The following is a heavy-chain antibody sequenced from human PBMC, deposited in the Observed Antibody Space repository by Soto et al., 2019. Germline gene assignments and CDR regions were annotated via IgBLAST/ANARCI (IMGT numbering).Heavy chain of an antibody. CDR3: AEDGVPAPPDD. CDR1: GFTFSSYA. J-gene: IGHJ4*02. V-gene: IGHV3-23*01. CDR2: ISGSGGST. Sequence: EVQLLESGGGLVQPGGSLRLSCAASGFTFSSYAMSWVRQAPGKGLEWVSAISGSGGSTYYADSVKGRFTISRDNSEDPLYLQMYSLRGEDTAVYYCAEDGVPAPPDDWGQGTLVAVAS.